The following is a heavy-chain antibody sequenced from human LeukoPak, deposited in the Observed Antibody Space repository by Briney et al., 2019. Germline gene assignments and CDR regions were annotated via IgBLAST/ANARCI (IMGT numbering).Heavy chain of an antibody. V-gene: IGHV3-7*03. CDR3: ARSVSSTTVTHPFDY. CDR1: GFTFSSYW. Sequence: GGSLRLSCAASGFTFSSYWMSWVRQAPGKGLEWVANIKQDGSEKYYVDSVKGRFTISRDNAKNSLYLQMNSLRAGDTALYYCARSVSSTTVTHPFDYWGQGTLVTVSS. D-gene: IGHD4-17*01. CDR2: IKQDGSEK. J-gene: IGHJ4*02.